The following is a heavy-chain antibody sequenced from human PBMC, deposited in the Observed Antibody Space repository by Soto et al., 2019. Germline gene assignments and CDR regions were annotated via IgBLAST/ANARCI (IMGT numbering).Heavy chain of an antibody. CDR2: ISYDGSNK. V-gene: IGHV3-30-3*01. J-gene: IGHJ4*02. CDR3: ASTTTGLAAAAPRFDS. Sequence: QVQLVESGGGVVQPGRSLRLSCAASGFTFSSYAMHWVRQAPGKGLEWVAVISYDGSNKYYADSVKGRFTISRDNSKNTLYLQMNSLRAEDTAVYYCASTTTGLAAAAPRFDSWGQGTLVTVSS. D-gene: IGHD6-13*01. CDR1: GFTFSSYA.